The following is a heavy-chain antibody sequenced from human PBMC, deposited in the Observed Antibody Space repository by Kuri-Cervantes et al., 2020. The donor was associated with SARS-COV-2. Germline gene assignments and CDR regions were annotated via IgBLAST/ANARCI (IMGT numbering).Heavy chain of an antibody. CDR2: IYSSGNT. CDR3: TRSQYSTSRFFYYSLDV. V-gene: IGHV4-61*02. CDR1: GGSIDSGDYY. J-gene: IGHJ6*02. Sequence: SETLSLTCTVSGGSIDSGDYYWTWIRQPSGKSLEWIGRIYSSGNTNYNPSLKSRVTISVDRSKTQFSLRLTSLTAADTAVYYCTRSQYSTSRFFYYSLDVWGQGTTVTVSS. D-gene: IGHD6-6*01.